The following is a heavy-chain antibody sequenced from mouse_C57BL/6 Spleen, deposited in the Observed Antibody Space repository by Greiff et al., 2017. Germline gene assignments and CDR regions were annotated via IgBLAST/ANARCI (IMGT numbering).Heavy chain of an antibody. CDR3: ARRLGRADAMDG. D-gene: IGHD4-1*01. CDR1: GFTFSDYG. Sequence: EVMLVESGGGLVKPGGSLKLSCAASGFTFSDYGMHWVRQAPEQGLEWVAYISSGSSTIYYADTVKGRFTISRDNAKNTLCLQMTSLRSEDTAMYYCARRLGRADAMDGWGQGTSVT. CDR2: ISSGSSTI. V-gene: IGHV5-17*01. J-gene: IGHJ4*01.